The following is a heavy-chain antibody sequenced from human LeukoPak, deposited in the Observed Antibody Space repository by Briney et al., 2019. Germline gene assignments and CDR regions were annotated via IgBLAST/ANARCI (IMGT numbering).Heavy chain of an antibody. J-gene: IGHJ4*02. Sequence: ASVKVSCKASGYTFTNYYMHWVRQAPGQGLEWMGIINPSGGSTNYAQKFQGRVTMTRDTSTSTVYMELSSLRSEDTAVYYCARDPKQGGTYWNYFDYWGQGALVTVSP. V-gene: IGHV1-46*01. CDR2: INPSGGST. CDR3: ARDPKQGGTYWNYFDY. D-gene: IGHD1-26*01. CDR1: GYTFTNYY.